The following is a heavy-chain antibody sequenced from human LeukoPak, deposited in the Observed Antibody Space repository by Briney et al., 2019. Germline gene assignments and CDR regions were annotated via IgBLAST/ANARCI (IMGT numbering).Heavy chain of an antibody. V-gene: IGHV3-33*01. CDR3: TRYNNDHFDY. CDR2: IAYDGSRA. J-gene: IGHJ4*02. D-gene: IGHD1-14*01. Sequence: AGSLRLSCAGSGFTFGGYGMHWFRQTPGKGLEWVAVIAYDGSRAFYADSVKGRFTISRDNSKNTMSVQMDDLRAEDTAVYYCTRYNNDHFDYWGQGTLVTVSS. CDR1: GFTFGGYG.